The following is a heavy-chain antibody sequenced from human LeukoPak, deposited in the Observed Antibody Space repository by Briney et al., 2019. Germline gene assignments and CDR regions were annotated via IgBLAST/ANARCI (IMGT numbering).Heavy chain of an antibody. CDR1: GYTFTGYY. Sequence: ASVKVSCKASGYTFTGYYMHWVRQAPGQGLEWMGWINPNSGGTNYAQKFQGRVTMTRDTSISTAYMELSRLRSDDTAVYYCARDRLRPRSLVPAAMPSDYWGQGTLVTVSS. CDR2: INPNSGGT. J-gene: IGHJ4*02. V-gene: IGHV1-2*02. CDR3: ARDRLRPRSLVPAAMPSDY. D-gene: IGHD2-2*01.